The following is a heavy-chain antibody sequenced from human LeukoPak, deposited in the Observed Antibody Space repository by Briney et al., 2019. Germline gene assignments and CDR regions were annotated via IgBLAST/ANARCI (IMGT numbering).Heavy chain of an antibody. Sequence: GRSLRLSRAASGFTFSSYAMHWVRQAPGKGLEWVAVISYDGSNKYYADSVKGRFTISRDNSKNTLYLQMNSLRAEDTAVYYCARDGRSYGGKNWFDPWGQGTLATVSS. V-gene: IGHV3-30-3*01. D-gene: IGHD4-23*01. CDR3: ARDGRSYGGKNWFDP. CDR2: ISYDGSNK. J-gene: IGHJ5*02. CDR1: GFTFSSYA.